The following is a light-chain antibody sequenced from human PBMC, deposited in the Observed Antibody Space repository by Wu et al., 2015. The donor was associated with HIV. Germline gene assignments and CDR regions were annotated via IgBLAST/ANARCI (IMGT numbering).Light chain of an antibody. Sequence: DIQMTQSPSSLSASVGDRVTITCRASHDINNFLAWYQHKAGQVPRLLIFSASSLFSGVPSRFSGSGAGTDFTLTIDSLQPEDVATYYCQNYDAVPRTFGQGTTVTI. J-gene: IGKJ1*01. V-gene: IGKV1-27*01. CDR1: HDINNF. CDR3: QNYDAVPRT. CDR2: SAS.